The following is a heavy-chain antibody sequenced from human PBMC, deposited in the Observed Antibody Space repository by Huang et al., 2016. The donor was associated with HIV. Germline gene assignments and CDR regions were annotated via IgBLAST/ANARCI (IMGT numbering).Heavy chain of an antibody. Sequence: QVQLVQSGAEVQKPGASVKVSCKGSGYSFTDYDINWVRQATGQGLEGMGWMNPVNGDTGYAQKFQGRVTFSRNTSVNTAYMELSSLRSDDTAVYYCARAGSGWALDAFDIWGQGTVVIVSS. V-gene: IGHV1-8*03. CDR3: ARAGSGWALDAFDI. J-gene: IGHJ3*02. D-gene: IGHD6-19*01. CDR2: MNPVNGDT. CDR1: GYSFTDYD.